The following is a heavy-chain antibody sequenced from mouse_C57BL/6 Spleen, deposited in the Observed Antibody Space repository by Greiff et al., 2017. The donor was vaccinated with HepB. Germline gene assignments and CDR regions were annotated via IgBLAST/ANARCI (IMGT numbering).Heavy chain of an antibody. D-gene: IGHD2-12*01. CDR3: ARNDGNYFDY. CDR2: IYPRSGNT. Sequence: QVHVKQSGAELARPGASVKLSCKASGYTFTSYGISWVKQRTGQGLEWIGEIYPRSGNTYYNEKFKGKATLTADKSSSTAYMELRSLTSEDSAVYFCARNDGNYFDYWGQGTTLTVSS. V-gene: IGHV1-81*01. CDR1: GYTFTSYG. J-gene: IGHJ2*01.